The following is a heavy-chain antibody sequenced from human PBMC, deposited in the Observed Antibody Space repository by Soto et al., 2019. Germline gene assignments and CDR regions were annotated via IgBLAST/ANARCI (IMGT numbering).Heavy chain of an antibody. CDR2: IIPIFGTA. D-gene: IGHD3-10*01. V-gene: IGHV1-69*13. CDR3: ARNLEMVRGEFYYYGMDV. CDR1: GGTFSSYA. J-gene: IGHJ6*02. Sequence: SVKVSCKASGGTFSSYAISWVRQAPGQGLEWMGGIIPIFGTANYAQKFQGRVTITADESTSTAYMELSSLRSEDTAVYYCARNLEMVRGEFYYYGMDVWGQGTTVTVSS.